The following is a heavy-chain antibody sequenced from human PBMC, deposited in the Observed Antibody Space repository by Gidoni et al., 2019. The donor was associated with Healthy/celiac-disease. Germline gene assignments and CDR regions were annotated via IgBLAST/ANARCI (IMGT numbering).Heavy chain of an antibody. CDR1: GFTFSSYA. J-gene: IGHJ3*02. CDR2: ISYDGSNK. CDR3: ARVSSRGVRGVKSAFDI. V-gene: IGHV3-30*04. Sequence: QVQLVESGGGVVQPGRSLRLSCAASGFTFSSYARHWVRQAPGKGLEWVAVISYDGSNKYYADSVKGRFTISRDNSKNTLYLQMNSLRAEDTAVYYCARVSSRGVRGVKSAFDIWGQGTMVTVSS. D-gene: IGHD3-10*01.